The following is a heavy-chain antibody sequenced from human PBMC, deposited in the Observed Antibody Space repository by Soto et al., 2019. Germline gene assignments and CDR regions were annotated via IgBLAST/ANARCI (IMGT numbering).Heavy chain of an antibody. Sequence: QVQLVQSGAEVKKPGSSVKVSCKASGGTFSSYAISWVRQAPGQGLEWMGGIIPIFGTANYAQKFEGRVTITADKSTSTAYMELSSLRSEDTAVYYCARELPPSSTSYYYGMDVWGQGTTVTVSS. CDR3: ARELPPSSTSYYYGMDV. CDR1: GGTFSSYA. CDR2: IIPIFGTA. D-gene: IGHD2-2*01. J-gene: IGHJ6*02. V-gene: IGHV1-69*06.